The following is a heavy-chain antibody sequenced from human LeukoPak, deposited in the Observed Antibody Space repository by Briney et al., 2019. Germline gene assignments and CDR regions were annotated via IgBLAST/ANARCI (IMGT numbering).Heavy chain of an antibody. CDR2: IRYEGSNE. CDR3: AKDQWGYCTSSSCYGSGGFDY. D-gene: IGHD2-2*01. CDR1: GFTFSNYG. J-gene: IGHJ4*02. Sequence: GGSLRLSCAASGFTFSNYGMHWVRQAPGKGLEWVTFIRYEGSNEYYADSVKGRFTISRDSSKNTLYMQMNNLRAEDTAVYYCAKDQWGYCTSSSCYGSGGFDYWGQGSLVTVSS. V-gene: IGHV3-30*02.